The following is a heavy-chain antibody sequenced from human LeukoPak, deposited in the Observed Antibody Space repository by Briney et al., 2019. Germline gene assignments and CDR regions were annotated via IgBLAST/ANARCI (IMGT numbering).Heavy chain of an antibody. V-gene: IGHV3-53*01. CDR2: IYSGGST. J-gene: IGHJ4*02. CDR3: ARDRGNSGFNFDY. D-gene: IGHD4-23*01. CDR1: GFTVSSNY. Sequence: GGSLRLSCAASGFTVSSNYMSWVRQAPGKGLEWVSVIYSGGSTYYADSVKGRFTISRDNSKNTLYLQMTGLRAEDTAVYYCARDRGNSGFNFDYWGQGTLVTVSS.